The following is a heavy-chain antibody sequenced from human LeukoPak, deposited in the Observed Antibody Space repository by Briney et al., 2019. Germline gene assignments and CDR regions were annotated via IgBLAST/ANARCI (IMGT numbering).Heavy chain of an antibody. CDR3: ARVSSHNYDILTGYYIRRGYYFDY. CDR2: IIPILGIA. V-gene: IGHV1-69*04. Sequence: SVKVSCKASGGTFSSYAISWVRQAPGQGLEWMGRIIPILGIANYAQKFQGRGTITADKSTSTAYMELSSLRSEDTAVYYCARVSSHNYDILTGYYIRRGYYFDYWGQGTLVTVSS. D-gene: IGHD3-9*01. J-gene: IGHJ4*02. CDR1: GGTFSSYA.